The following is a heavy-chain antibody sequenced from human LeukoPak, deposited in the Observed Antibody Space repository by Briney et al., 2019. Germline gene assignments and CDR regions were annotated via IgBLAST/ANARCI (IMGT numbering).Heavy chain of an antibody. CDR2: INPNSGGT. D-gene: IGHD3-16*02. V-gene: IGHV1-2*02. Sequence: GASVKVSCKASGYTFTGYYMHWVRQAPGQGLEWMGWINPNSGGTNYAQKFQGRVTMTRDTSISTAYMGLSRLRSEDTAVYYCATGSGIYDYVWGSYRPNWFDPWGQGTLVTVSS. J-gene: IGHJ5*02. CDR1: GYTFTGYY. CDR3: ATGSGIYDYVWGSYRPNWFDP.